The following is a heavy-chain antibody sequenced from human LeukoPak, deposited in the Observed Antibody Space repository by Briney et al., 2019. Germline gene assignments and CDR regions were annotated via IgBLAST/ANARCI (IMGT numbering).Heavy chain of an antibody. CDR2: INPNSGGT. D-gene: IGHD3-9*01. Sequence: ASVTVSCKASGYTFTGYYMHWVRQAPGQGLEWMGWINPNSGGTNYAQKFQGRVTMTRDTSISTAYMELSRLRSDDTAVYYCARDQEYDILTGKAYYGMDVWGQGTTVTVSS. V-gene: IGHV1-2*02. CDR1: GYTFTGYY. J-gene: IGHJ6*02. CDR3: ARDQEYDILTGKAYYGMDV.